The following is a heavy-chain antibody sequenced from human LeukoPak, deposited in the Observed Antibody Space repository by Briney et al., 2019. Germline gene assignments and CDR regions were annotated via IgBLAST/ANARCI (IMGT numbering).Heavy chain of an antibody. CDR1: GFTFSSYA. CDR3: AKPIQLWLTIGYYFDY. Sequence: GGSLRLSCAASGFTFSSYAMSWVRQAPGKGLEWVSAISGSGGSTYYADSVKGRFTISRDNSKNTLYLQMNSLRAEDTAVYYCAKPIQLWLTIGYYFDYWGQGTLVTVSS. D-gene: IGHD5-18*01. V-gene: IGHV3-23*01. J-gene: IGHJ4*02. CDR2: ISGSGGST.